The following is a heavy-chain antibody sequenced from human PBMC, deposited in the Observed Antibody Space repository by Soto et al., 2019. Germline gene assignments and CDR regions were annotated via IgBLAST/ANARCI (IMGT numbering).Heavy chain of an antibody. D-gene: IGHD3-3*01. J-gene: IGHJ6*02. CDR3: ARDNPTIFGVVIRGPDYYYYGMDV. CDR1: GGTFSSYA. CDR2: IIPIFGTA. Sequence: SVKVSCKASGGTFSSYAISWVRQAPGQGLEWMGGIIPIFGTAKYAQKFQGRVTITADESTSTAYMELSSLRSEDTAVYYCARDNPTIFGVVIRGPDYYYYGMDVWGQGTTVTVSS. V-gene: IGHV1-69*13.